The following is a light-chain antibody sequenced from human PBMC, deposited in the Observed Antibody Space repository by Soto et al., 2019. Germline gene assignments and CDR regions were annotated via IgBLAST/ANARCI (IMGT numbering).Light chain of an antibody. Sequence: QSVLTQPPSASGTPGQRVTISCSGSSSNIGSNTVNWYQQLPGTAPKLLIYSNNQRPSGVPDRFSGSKSGTSASLAISGLQSEDEADYYCAAWDDSLNGYAFGTGTKVTV. V-gene: IGLV1-44*01. CDR3: AAWDDSLNGYA. CDR1: SSNIGSNT. CDR2: SNN. J-gene: IGLJ1*01.